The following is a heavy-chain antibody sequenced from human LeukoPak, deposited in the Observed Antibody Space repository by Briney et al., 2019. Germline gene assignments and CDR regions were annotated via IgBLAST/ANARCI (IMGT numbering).Heavy chain of an antibody. V-gene: IGHV3-23*01. J-gene: IGHJ4*02. Sequence: GGSLRLSCAASGFTLSSYAMNWVRQAPGKGLEWVSVLSGSAGSTYYADSVRGRFTISRDNSKNTLYLHMSRLRAEDTAIYYCAKARYGDGRGFDYWGQGTLVTVSS. CDR3: AKARYGDGRGFDY. CDR2: LSGSAGST. D-gene: IGHD4-17*01. CDR1: GFTLSSYA.